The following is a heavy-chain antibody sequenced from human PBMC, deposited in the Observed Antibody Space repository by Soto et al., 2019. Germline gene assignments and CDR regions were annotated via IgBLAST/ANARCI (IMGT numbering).Heavy chain of an antibody. V-gene: IGHV4-59*01. CDR2: IFYSGST. Sequence: SETLSLTCTVSGGSMSNYYWSWIRQPPGRGLEWIGHIFYSGSTNYNPALKSRVTISVDTSKSQFSLKLSSVTAADTAVYYCAKDSGYNYGYFRWFDPWGQGTLVTVSS. CDR1: GGSMSNYY. D-gene: IGHD5-18*01. CDR3: AKDSGYNYGYFRWFDP. J-gene: IGHJ5*02.